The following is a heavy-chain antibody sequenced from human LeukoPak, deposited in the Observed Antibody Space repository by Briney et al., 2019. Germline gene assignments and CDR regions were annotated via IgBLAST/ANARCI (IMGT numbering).Heavy chain of an antibody. J-gene: IGHJ4*02. Sequence: GGSLRLSCAVSGFTFNTYKISCVRQAPGKGLEWVSCVNSSGTTMYHADSVKGRFTISRDNAKNSLYLQMNSLRAEDASVYYCSRRYCSSASCRFACCGQGTLVTVSS. CDR2: VNSSGTTM. CDR1: GFTFNTYK. D-gene: IGHD2-2*01. CDR3: SRRYCSSASCRFAC. V-gene: IGHV3-48*03.